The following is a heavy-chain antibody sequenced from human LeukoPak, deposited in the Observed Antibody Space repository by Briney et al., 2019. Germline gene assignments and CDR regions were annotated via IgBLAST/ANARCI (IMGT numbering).Heavy chain of an antibody. J-gene: IGHJ4*02. D-gene: IGHD3-22*01. CDR1: GYTFTSCG. V-gene: IGHV1-18*01. CDR2: ISVYNGNT. Sequence: ASVKVSCKASGYTFTSCGISWVRQAPGQGPEWMGWISVYNGNTNYAQKLQGRVTMTTDTSTSTAYMELRSLRSDDTAVYYCARVPDDTSGYYYMDYWGQETLVTVSS. CDR3: ARVPDDTSGYYYMDY.